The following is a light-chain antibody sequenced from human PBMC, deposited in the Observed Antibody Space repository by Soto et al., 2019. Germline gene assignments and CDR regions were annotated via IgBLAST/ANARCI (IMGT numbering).Light chain of an antibody. CDR2: DVT. V-gene: IGLV2-8*01. CDR1: SSDVGGYNF. J-gene: IGLJ2*01. CDR3: SSYEGSSIPVA. Sequence: QSALTQPPSASGSPGQSVTISCTGASSDVGGYNFVSWYQHHPGKAPRLMIYDVTQRPSGVPDHFSGSKSGNTASLTVSGLQVDDEAYYYCSSYEGSSIPVAFGGGTKLTVL.